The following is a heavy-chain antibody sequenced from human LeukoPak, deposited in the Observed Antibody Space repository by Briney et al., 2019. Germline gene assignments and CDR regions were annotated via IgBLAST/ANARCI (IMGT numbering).Heavy chain of an antibody. J-gene: IGHJ4*02. CDR3: AIRDGHTDH. D-gene: IGHD5-24*01. Sequence: ASVKVSCKTSGYTFTNYAMHWVRQAPGQTIQCLACINPANGYTRYSQHFQDRVTVSSDTPPDTAYREQSSLRSEDKAIYYCAIRDGHTDHWGQGTLVTVSS. CDR2: INPANGYT. CDR1: GYTFTNYA. V-gene: IGHV1-3*03.